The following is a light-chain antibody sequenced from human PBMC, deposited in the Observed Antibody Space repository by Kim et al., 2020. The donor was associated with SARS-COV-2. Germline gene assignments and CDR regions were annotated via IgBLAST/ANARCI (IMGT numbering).Light chain of an antibody. CDR1: STAVGGYNY. CDR2: DVT. Sequence: SATISCPRTSTAVGGYNYVSWYQPHPGKAPVLLIFDVTQRPSGVPDRFSGSKSGNTASLTVSGLQADDEADYYCSSYAGFNNYVIFGGGTQLTVL. CDR3: SSYAGFNNYVI. V-gene: IGLV2-8*01. J-gene: IGLJ2*01.